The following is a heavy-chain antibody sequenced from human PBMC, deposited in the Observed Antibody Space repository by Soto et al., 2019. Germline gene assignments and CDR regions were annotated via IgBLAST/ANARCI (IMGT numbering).Heavy chain of an antibody. CDR3: ARVRGKQQLVRRKWGWFDP. V-gene: IGHV1-69*06. CDR1: GGTFSSYA. J-gene: IGHJ5*02. CDR2: IIPIFGTA. Sequence: VASVKVSCKASGGTFSSYAISWVRQAPGQGLEWMGGIIPIFGTANYAQKFQGRVTITADKSTSTAYMELSSLRSEDTAVYYCARVRGKQQLVRRKWGWFDPWGQGTLVTVSS. D-gene: IGHD6-13*01.